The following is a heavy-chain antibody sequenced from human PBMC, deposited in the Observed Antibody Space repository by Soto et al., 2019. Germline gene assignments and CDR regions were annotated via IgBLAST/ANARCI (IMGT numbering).Heavy chain of an antibody. CDR1: GGSISSTNW. V-gene: IGHV4-4*02. CDR3: ARVSGHYFDY. CDR2: VYHTGST. J-gene: IGHJ4*02. D-gene: IGHD5-12*01. Sequence: SETLSLTCVVSGGSISSTNWWTWVRQTPGKGLEWIGEVYHTGSTKYNPSLKSRVTISVDTSKNQFSLKLSSVTAADTAVYYCARVSGHYFDYWGQGTLVTVSS.